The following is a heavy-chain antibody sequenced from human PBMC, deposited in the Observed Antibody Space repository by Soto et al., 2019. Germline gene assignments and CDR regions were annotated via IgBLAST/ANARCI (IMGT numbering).Heavy chain of an antibody. Sequence: SETLSLTCTVSVGSISSGDYYLSWIRQPPGKGLEWIGYIYYSWSTYYNPSLKSRVTILVDTSNNQFSLKLSSVTAADTAVYYRAREAAGHITIFGVALGGGLEVWGQGTTVTVSS. J-gene: IGHJ6*02. CDR3: AREAAGHITIFGVALGGGLEV. D-gene: IGHD3-3*01. CDR2: IYYSWST. CDR1: VGSISSGDYY. V-gene: IGHV4-30-4*01.